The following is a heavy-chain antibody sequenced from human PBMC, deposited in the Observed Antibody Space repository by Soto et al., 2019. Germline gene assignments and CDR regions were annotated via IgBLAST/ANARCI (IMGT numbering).Heavy chain of an antibody. V-gene: IGHV4-59*01. Sequence: SETLSLTCTVSGGSISSYYWSWIRQPPGKGLGWIGYIYYSGSTNYNPSLKSRVTISVDTSKNQFSLKLSSVTAADTAVYYCARVGPVGVAAAGRGGQDAFDIWGQGTMVTVAS. J-gene: IGHJ3*02. D-gene: IGHD6-13*01. CDR3: ARVGPVGVAAAGRGGQDAFDI. CDR2: IYYSGST. CDR1: GGSISSYY.